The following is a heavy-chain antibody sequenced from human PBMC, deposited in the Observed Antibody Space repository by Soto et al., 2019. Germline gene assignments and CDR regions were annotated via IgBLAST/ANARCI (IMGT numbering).Heavy chain of an antibody. CDR2: IWYDGSDK. Sequence: QVQLVESGGGVVQPGRSLRLSCAASGVTFSSHGMHWARQAPGKGLEWVAIIWYDGSDKYYSDSVKGRFTISRDNSKNTLYLQMNSLRGEDTAVYYCARGWLAGGYEFDYWGQGTLVTVSS. V-gene: IGHV3-33*08. CDR3: ARGWLAGGYEFDY. D-gene: IGHD5-12*01. CDR1: GVTFSSHG. J-gene: IGHJ4*02.